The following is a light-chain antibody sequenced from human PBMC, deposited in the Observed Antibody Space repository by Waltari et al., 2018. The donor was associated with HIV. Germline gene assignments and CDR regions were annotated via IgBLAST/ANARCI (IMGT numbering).Light chain of an antibody. J-gene: IGKJ1*01. CDR3: QQYNDWPQT. CDR2: AAT. Sequence: EIVMTQSPDTLSVSPGEKATLSCRASQSVGGNLAWYQVRPGQAPSLLIYAATSRTTGFPGRFRGSGSGTEFTLTISSLQSEYFAIYYCQQYNDWPQTFGQGTRVDIK. V-gene: IGKV3-15*01. CDR1: QSVGGN.